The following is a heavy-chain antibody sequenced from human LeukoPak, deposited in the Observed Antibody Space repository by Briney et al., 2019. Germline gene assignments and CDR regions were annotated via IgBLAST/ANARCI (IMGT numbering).Heavy chain of an antibody. CDR2: ISGSGGST. V-gene: IGHV3-23*01. J-gene: IGHJ4*02. CDR3: AKGTRYSSSWTPPGY. CDR1: GFTFSSYA. Sequence: GGSLRLSCAASGFTFSSYAMSWVRQAPGKGLEWVSAISGSGGSTYYADSVKGRFTISRDNSKNTLYLQMNSLRAEDTAAYYCAKGTRYSSSWTPPGYWGQGTLVTVSS. D-gene: IGHD6-13*01.